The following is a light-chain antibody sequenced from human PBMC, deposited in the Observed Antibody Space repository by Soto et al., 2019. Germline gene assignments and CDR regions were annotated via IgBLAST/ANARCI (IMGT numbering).Light chain of an antibody. Sequence: EIVLTQSPGTLSLSPGERATLSCRASQSVSNNYLAWYQQKPGQAPRLLIYGASNRATGIPDRFSGSGSGTDFTLTITSLEPEDFAVYYCQQRSSWPPTFGQGTRLEIK. CDR2: GAS. CDR3: QQRSSWPPT. CDR1: QSVSNNY. J-gene: IGKJ5*01. V-gene: IGKV3D-20*02.